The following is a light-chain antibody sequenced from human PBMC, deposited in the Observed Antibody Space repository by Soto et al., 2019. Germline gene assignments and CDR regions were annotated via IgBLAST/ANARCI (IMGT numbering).Light chain of an antibody. CDR3: QPYNNWPLT. V-gene: IGKV3-15*01. CDR2: RAS. J-gene: IGKJ4*01. Sequence: IVMTQSPATLSVSPGERATFSCRASQNIYSNIAWYQQRPGQAPRLLIYRASTRATGVPTRFSGSRSGAEFTLTINSLQSEDFAVYYCQPYNNWPLTFGGGTKV. CDR1: QNIYSN.